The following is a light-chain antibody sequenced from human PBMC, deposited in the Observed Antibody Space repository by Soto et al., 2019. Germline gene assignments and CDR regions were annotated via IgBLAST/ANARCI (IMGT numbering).Light chain of an antibody. Sequence: QSALTQPASVSGSPGQSITISCTGTSSDIGDYDYVSWYQHRPGKAPKLLIFDVTHRPSGVSDRFSGSKSGNTASLTISGVRPEDEADYYCCSYPDIARDVVFGGGTKVTVL. CDR2: DVT. V-gene: IGLV2-14*01. CDR1: SSDIGDYDY. J-gene: IGLJ2*01. CDR3: CSYPDIARDVV.